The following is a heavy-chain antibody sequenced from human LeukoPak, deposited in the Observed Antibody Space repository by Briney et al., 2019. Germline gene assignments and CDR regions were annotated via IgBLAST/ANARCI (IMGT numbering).Heavy chain of an antibody. CDR3: ARGYTRVLIDY. V-gene: IGHV4-34*01. CDR1: GVSFSDYY. CDR2: IQHSGST. D-gene: IGHD2-2*02. J-gene: IGHJ4*02. Sequence: SETLSLTCAVYGVSFSDYYWSWIRQPPGKGLEWIGEIQHSGSTNYNPSLKSRVTISVDTSKNQLSLKLSSVTAPDTAVYYCARGYTRVLIDYWGQGTLVTVSS.